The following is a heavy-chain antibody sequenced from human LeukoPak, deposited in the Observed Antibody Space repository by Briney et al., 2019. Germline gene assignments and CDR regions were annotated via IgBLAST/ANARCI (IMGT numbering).Heavy chain of an antibody. CDR3: ARGTYSSSWSFDY. CDR2: IYSGGST. Sequence: LPGGSLRLSCAASGFTVSSNYMSWVRQAPGKGLEWVSVIYSGGSTYYADSVKGRFTISRDNSKNTLYLQMNSLRAEDTAVYYCARGTYSSSWSFDYWGQGTLVTVSS. V-gene: IGHV3-53*01. CDR1: GFTVSSNY. D-gene: IGHD6-13*01. J-gene: IGHJ4*02.